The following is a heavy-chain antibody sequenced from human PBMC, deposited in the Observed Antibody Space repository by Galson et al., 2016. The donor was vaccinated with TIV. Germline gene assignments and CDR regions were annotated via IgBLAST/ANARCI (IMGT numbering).Heavy chain of an antibody. CDR1: GFSFSNFG. CDR3: GRGNPTSTDTDY. CDR2: IWFDGSND. Sequence: SLRLSCAASGFSFSNFGIHWVRQAPGKGLEWVAVIWFDGSNDYFADSVKGRFTISRDNSKNTVYMQMNSLRAEDTAVYYCGRGNPTSTDTDYWGQVTQVTVSS. V-gene: IGHV3-33*01. D-gene: IGHD1-1*01. J-gene: IGHJ4*02.